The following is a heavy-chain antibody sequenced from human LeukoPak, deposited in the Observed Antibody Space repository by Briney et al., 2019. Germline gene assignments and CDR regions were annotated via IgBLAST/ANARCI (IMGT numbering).Heavy chain of an antibody. Sequence: GGSLRLSCAASGFTFSIYDMNWVRQAPGKGLEWVSSITTDSSYIYYADSVRGRFTISRDNAKSSLFLQMNSLRAEDTAVYYCAKTPVATIQERGDYWGQGTLVTVSS. V-gene: IGHV3-21*04. CDR2: ITTDSSYI. D-gene: IGHD5-12*01. CDR3: AKTPVATIQERGDY. J-gene: IGHJ4*02. CDR1: GFTFSIYD.